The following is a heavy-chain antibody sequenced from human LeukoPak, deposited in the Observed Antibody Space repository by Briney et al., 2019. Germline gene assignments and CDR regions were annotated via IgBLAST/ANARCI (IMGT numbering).Heavy chain of an antibody. V-gene: IGHV3-33*01. CDR1: RFTFSSYG. CDR3: ARGAVAGSDDTFDY. CDR2: IWYDGSNK. D-gene: IGHD6-19*01. Sequence: GGSLRLSCAASRFTFSSYGMHWVRQAPGKGLEWVAVIWYDGSNKYYADSVKGRFTISRDNSKNTLYLQMNSLRAEDTAVYYCARGAVAGSDDTFDYWGQGTLVTVSS. J-gene: IGHJ4*02.